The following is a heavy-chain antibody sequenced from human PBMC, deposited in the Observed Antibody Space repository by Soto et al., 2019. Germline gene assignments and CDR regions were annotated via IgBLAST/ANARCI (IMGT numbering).Heavy chain of an antibody. D-gene: IGHD3-3*01. Sequence: NPSETLSLTCTVSGGSISSSSYYWGWIRQPPGKGLEWIGSIYYSGSTYYNPSLKSRVTISVDTSKNQFSLKLSSVTVADTAVYYCARGIPKHITIFGVVITDWFDPWGQGTLVTVSS. CDR3: ARGIPKHITIFGVVITDWFDP. J-gene: IGHJ5*02. CDR1: GGSISSSSYY. CDR2: IYYSGST. V-gene: IGHV4-39*01.